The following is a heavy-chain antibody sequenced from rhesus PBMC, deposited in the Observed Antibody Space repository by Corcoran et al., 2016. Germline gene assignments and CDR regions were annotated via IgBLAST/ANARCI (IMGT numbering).Heavy chain of an antibody. CDR2: IYGSGGSN. J-gene: IGHJ4*01. D-gene: IGHD6-25*01. CDR1: GGSISGYYY. CDR3: ASDHHSGSWNGGGGYFDY. V-gene: IGHV4S14*01. Sequence: QVQLQESGPGLVKPSETLSLTCAVSGGSISGYYYWSWIRQPPGKGLEWIGSIYGSGGSNYLNPSLKSRVTLSVDTSKNQFSLKLSSVTAADTAVYYCASDHHSGSWNGGGGYFDYWGQGVLVTVSS.